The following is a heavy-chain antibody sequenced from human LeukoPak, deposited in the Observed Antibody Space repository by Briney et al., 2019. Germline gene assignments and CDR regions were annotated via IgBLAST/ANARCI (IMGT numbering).Heavy chain of an antibody. J-gene: IGHJ5*02. CDR2: INHSGST. CDR1: GGSFSGYY. CDR3: ARGSRLRSTFEVVIIPQMGPPWSDP. V-gene: IGHV4-34*01. D-gene: IGHD3-3*01. Sequence: SETLSLTCAVYGGSFSGYYWSWIRQPPGKGLEWIGEINHSGSTNYNPSLKSRVTISVDTSKNQFSLKLSSVTAADTAVYYCARGSRLRSTFEVVIIPQMGPPWSDPWGKETLSPSPQ.